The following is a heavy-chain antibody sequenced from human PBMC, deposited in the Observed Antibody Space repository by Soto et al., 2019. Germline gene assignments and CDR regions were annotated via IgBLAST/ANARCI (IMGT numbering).Heavy chain of an antibody. CDR1: GFSLSPYW. D-gene: IGHD3-16*01. CDR2: LSSDGFGA. J-gene: IGHJ4*02. V-gene: IGHV3-74*03. Sequence: AGGSLRLSCAASGFSLSPYWMHWVRQPPGRGLEWVSRLSSDGFGAAYADSVKGRFFISRDIGSNTLFLQMNSLRADDTAVYYCARDLGGPDYWGRGTSVTVSS. CDR3: ARDLGGPDY.